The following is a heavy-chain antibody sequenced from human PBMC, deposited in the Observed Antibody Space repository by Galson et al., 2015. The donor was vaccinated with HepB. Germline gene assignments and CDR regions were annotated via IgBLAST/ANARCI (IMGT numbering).Heavy chain of an antibody. Sequence: SLRLSCAASGFMFSGYWTNWVRQAPGRGLEWVAGIKSDGSQEFYLDTVKGRFTISRDNSKNSLYLQLNSLRAEDTAVYYCVRESSWALDYWGQGTLVTVSS. CDR2: IKSDGSQE. J-gene: IGHJ4*02. D-gene: IGHD3-16*01. V-gene: IGHV3-7*03. CDR3: VRESSWALDY. CDR1: GFMFSGYW.